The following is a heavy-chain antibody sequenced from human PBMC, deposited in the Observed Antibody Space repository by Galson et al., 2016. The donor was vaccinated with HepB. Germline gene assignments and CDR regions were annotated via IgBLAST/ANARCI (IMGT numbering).Heavy chain of an antibody. D-gene: IGHD5-12*01. Sequence: SLRLSCAASGFTFSNYAMSWVRQAPGKGLEWVSGINGIGDSTYYADSVGGRFTISRDNYKNILYLQMNSLRAEDTAVYYCAKLRGYSGYDYLDYWGQGTPVTVSS. CDR1: GFTFSNYA. CDR2: INGIGDST. J-gene: IGHJ4*02. V-gene: IGHV3-23*01. CDR3: AKLRGYSGYDYLDY.